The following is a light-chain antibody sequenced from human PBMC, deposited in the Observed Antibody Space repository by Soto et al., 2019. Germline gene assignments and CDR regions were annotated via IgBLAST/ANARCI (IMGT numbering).Light chain of an antibody. V-gene: IGLV2-14*01. Sequence: QSALAQPASVSGSPGQSITISCTGTSSDVGTYNYVSWYQQHPGKAPKLMIYEVSNRPSGISNRFPGSKSGNTASLTISGLQAEDEADYYCSSYRSSSTLDYVFGTGTKVTVL. CDR3: SSYRSSSTLDYV. CDR1: SSDVGTYNY. CDR2: EVS. J-gene: IGLJ1*01.